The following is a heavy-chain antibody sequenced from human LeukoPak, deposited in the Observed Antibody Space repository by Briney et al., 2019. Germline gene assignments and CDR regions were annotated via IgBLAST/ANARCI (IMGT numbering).Heavy chain of an antibody. CDR3: AKRAYGEFDY. D-gene: IGHD4-17*01. CDR2: ISGSGGST. V-gene: IGHV3-23*01. J-gene: IGHJ4*02. CDR1: GFTFSSYS. Sequence: PGGSLRLSCAASGFTFSSYSMNWVRQAPGKGLEWVSEISGSGGSTYYADSVKGRFTISRDNSKNTLYLQMNSLRAEDTALYYCAKRAYGEFDYWGQGTLVTVSS.